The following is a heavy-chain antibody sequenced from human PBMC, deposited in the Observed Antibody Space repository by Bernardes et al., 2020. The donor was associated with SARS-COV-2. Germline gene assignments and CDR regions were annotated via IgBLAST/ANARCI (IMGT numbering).Heavy chain of an antibody. D-gene: IGHD5-18*01. CDR2: ISYTSGTI. Sequence: GGSLRLSCAASGFTFSNYTMIWVRQAPGKGLEWVSYISYTSGTIYYGDSVQGRFTISRDNAKQSLYLQMNSLRAEDTAVYFCARDPVTAPLYYMDVWGRGTTVAVSS. CDR3: ARDPVTAPLYYMDV. J-gene: IGHJ6*03. V-gene: IGHV3-48*04. CDR1: GFTFSNYT.